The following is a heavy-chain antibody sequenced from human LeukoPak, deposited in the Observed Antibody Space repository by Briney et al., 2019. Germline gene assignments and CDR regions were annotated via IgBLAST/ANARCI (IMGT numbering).Heavy chain of an antibody. CDR3: TRPYSSGYY. Sequence: PGGSLRLSCAASGFTFSGSAMHWVRQAPGKGLEWVGRIRSKANSYATAYAASVKGRLTISRDDSKNTAHLQMNSLKIEDTAVYYCTRPYSSGYYWGQGTLVTVSS. V-gene: IGHV3-73*01. J-gene: IGHJ4*02. CDR1: GFTFSGSA. CDR2: IRSKANSYAT. D-gene: IGHD6-19*01.